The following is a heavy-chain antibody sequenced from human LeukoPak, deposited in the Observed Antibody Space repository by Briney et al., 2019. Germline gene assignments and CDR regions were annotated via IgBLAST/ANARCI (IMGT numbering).Heavy chain of an antibody. J-gene: IGHJ5*02. D-gene: IGHD3-3*01. Sequence: PSETLSLTCAVYGGSFSGYYWSWIRQPPGKGLEWIGEINHSGSTNYNPSLKSRVTISVDTSKNQFSLKLSSVTAADTAVYYCARHFRDDFWSGGNWFDPWGQGTLVTVSS. CDR1: GGSFSGYY. CDR3: ARHFRDDFWSGGNWFDP. CDR2: INHSGST. V-gene: IGHV4-34*01.